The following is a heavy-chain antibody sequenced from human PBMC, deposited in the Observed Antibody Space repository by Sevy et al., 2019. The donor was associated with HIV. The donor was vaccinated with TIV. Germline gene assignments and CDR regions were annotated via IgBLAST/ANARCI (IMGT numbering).Heavy chain of an antibody. J-gene: IGHJ4*02. V-gene: IGHV3-30*18. CDR1: GFTFKYHG. D-gene: IGHD2-15*01. CDR3: AKDGGHIDIDY. CDR2: ISIDGSNK. Sequence: GGSLRLSCAASGFTFKYHGMHWVRQAPGKGLEWLSLISIDGSNKYYTDSVKGRFTISRDNAKNTVSVQMNSLSPEDTDTYYCAKDGGHIDIDYWGQGILVTVSS.